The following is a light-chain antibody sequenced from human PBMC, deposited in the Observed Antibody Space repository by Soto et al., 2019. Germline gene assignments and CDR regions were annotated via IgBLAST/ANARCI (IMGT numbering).Light chain of an antibody. CDR3: QHYDELPPT. CDR1: QHISTY. CDR2: DAS. Sequence: DIQMTQSPSSLSASVGDRVTITCQASQHISTYLNWFQQKPGKAPELLIYDASNLVPGVPSRISGSGSGTDFTFTSSILQPEDIATYYCQHYDELPPTFGPGTKVDIK. J-gene: IGKJ3*01. V-gene: IGKV1-33*01.